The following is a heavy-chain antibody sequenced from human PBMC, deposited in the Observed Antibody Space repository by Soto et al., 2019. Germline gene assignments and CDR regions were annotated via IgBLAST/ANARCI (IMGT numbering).Heavy chain of an antibody. V-gene: IGHV4-59*01. CDR1: GGSISNYY. Sequence: SETLSLTCTVAGGSISNYYWSWIRQPPGRGLEWMGHIFYSGSTNYNPALKSRVTISVDTSQSQFSLKLSSVTAADTAVYYCAKDSGYNYGYFRWFDPWGQGTLVTVS. J-gene: IGHJ5*02. CDR3: AKDSGYNYGYFRWFDP. CDR2: IFYSGST. D-gene: IGHD5-18*01.